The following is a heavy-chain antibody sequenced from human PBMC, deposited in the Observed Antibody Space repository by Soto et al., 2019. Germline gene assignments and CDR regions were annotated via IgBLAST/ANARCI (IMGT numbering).Heavy chain of an antibody. D-gene: IGHD6-13*01. J-gene: IGHJ6*02. CDR1: GFTFSSYA. CDR2: ISGSGGST. Sequence: GGSLRLSCAASGFTFSSYAMSWVRQAPGKGLEWVSAISGSGGSTYYADSVKGRFTISRDNSKNTLYLQMNSLRAEDTAVYYCARSAAGAYYYGMDVWGQGTTVTVSS. V-gene: IGHV3-23*01. CDR3: ARSAAGAYYYGMDV.